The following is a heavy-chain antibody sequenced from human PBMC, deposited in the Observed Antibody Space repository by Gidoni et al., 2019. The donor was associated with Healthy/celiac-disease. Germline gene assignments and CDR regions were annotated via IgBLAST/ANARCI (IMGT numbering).Heavy chain of an antibody. Sequence: QVQLVQSGAEVKKPGASVKVSCKASGYTFTGYYMHWVRQAPGQGLEWMGWINPNSGGTNYAQKFQGRVTMTRDTYISTAYMELSRLRSDDTAVYYCARPPAYYYDSSGYWPDWGQGTLVTVSS. CDR3: ARPPAYYYDSSGYWPD. D-gene: IGHD3-22*01. CDR2: INPNSGGT. V-gene: IGHV1-2*02. J-gene: IGHJ4*02. CDR1: GYTFTGYY.